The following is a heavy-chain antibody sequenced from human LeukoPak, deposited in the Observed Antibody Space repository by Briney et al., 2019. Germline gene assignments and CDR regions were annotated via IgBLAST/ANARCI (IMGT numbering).Heavy chain of an antibody. CDR2: IWYDGSNK. D-gene: IGHD1-26*01. Sequence: PGGSLRLSCAASGFTFNSYAIHWVRQAPGKGLEWVALIWYDGSNKYYADSVEGRFTVSRDNSKNTLYLQMNSLRAEDTDVYYCVIARGWEPNHYYYYMDVWGKGTTVTVSS. V-gene: IGHV3-33*01. J-gene: IGHJ6*03. CDR3: VIARGWEPNHYYYYMDV. CDR1: GFTFNSYA.